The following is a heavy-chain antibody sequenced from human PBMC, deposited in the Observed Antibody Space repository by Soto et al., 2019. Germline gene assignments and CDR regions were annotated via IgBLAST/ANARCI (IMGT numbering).Heavy chain of an antibody. CDR2: VSHTGTT. Sequence: QVQLQESGPGLVKPSETLSLTCAVSGGSVSSSNWWNWVRQSPVKGLEWIGEVSHTGTTYYNPSLRSRVTTSLDTSNNQFSLRLTSVTAADTAVYYCARVRASCSATSCYLDPWGQGILVTVSS. D-gene: IGHD2-2*01. V-gene: IGHV4-4*02. CDR3: ARVRASCSATSCYLDP. J-gene: IGHJ5*02. CDR1: GGSVSSSNW.